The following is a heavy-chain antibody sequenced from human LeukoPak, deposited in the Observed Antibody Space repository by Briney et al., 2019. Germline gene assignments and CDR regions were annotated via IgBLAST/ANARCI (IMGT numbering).Heavy chain of an antibody. D-gene: IGHD4-11*01. CDR2: ISYDGSNK. CDR1: GFTFSSYA. V-gene: IGHV3-30-3*01. J-gene: IGHJ4*02. Sequence: PGGSLRLSCAASGFTFSSYAIHWVRQAPGKGLEWVAVISYDGSNKYYADSVKGRFTISRDNSKNTLYLQMNSLRAEDTAVYYCARGRLSTYQYSNYGYWGQGTLVTVSS. CDR3: ARGRLSTYQYSNYGY.